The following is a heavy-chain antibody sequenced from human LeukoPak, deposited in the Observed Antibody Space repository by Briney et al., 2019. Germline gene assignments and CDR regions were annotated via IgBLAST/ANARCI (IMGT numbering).Heavy chain of an antibody. J-gene: IGHJ4*02. Sequence: SETLSLTCSVSGGSISSFYWSWIRQPPGKGLEWIGSIYYSGSTNYNPSLKSRVTISVDTSKNQFSLKLSSVTAADTALYYCARENGYRYDYWGQGTLVTVSS. CDR1: GGSISSFY. D-gene: IGHD5-18*01. CDR2: IYYSGST. CDR3: ARENGYRYDY. V-gene: IGHV4-59*01.